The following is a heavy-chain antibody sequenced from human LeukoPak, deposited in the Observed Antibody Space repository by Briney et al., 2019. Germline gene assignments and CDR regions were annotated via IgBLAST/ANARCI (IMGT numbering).Heavy chain of an antibody. Sequence: ASVKVSCKASGYTFTGYYMHWVRQAPGQGLEWMGWINPNSGGTNYAQKFQGRVTITRDTSASTAYMELSSLRSEDTAVYYCARSKLPGIAVAGTSLFDYWGQGTLVTVSS. CDR3: ARSKLPGIAVAGTSLFDY. CDR2: INPNSGGT. D-gene: IGHD6-19*01. CDR1: GYTFTGYY. J-gene: IGHJ4*02. V-gene: IGHV1-2*02.